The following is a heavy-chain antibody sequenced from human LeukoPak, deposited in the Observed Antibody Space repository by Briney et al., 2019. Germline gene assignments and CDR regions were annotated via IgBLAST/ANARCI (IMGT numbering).Heavy chain of an antibody. CDR1: GFTVNNNY. CDR3: ARGLHDLWRGHMGY. D-gene: IGHD3-3*01. V-gene: IGHV3-53*01. J-gene: IGHJ4*02. Sequence: PGGSLRLSCAASGFTVNNNYMTWVRQAPGKGLDWVSVIDSDGNTYYAASVMGRFSISRDNSTHMVFLQMSSLRAEDTAVYYCARGLHDLWRGHMGYWGQGTLVTVSS. CDR2: IDSDGNT.